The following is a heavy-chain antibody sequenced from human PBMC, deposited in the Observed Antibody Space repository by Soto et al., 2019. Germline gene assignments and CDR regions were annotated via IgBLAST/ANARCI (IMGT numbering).Heavy chain of an antibody. CDR1: GYTFTGYG. D-gene: IGHD2-2*01. Sequence: ASVKVSCKASGYTFTGYGISWVRQAPGQGLEWMGWISAYNGNTNYAQKLQGRVTMTTDTSTSTAYMELRSLRSDDTAVYYCARARYCSSNSCADLDYWGQGTLVTVAS. J-gene: IGHJ4*02. CDR3: ARARYCSSNSCADLDY. V-gene: IGHV1-18*01. CDR2: ISAYNGNT.